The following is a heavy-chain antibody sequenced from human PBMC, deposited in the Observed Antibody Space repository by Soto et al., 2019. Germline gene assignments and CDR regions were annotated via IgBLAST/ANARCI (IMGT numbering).Heavy chain of an antibody. CDR2: ISGNGGYT. Sequence: GGSLRLSCAASGFTFSSYSMTWVRQAPGKGLEWVSTISGNGGYTYYSDSVRGRHGIARDNSKKTLYLEMESLRGDDTAVFYCEKGKANTVFGVDTLFDYWGQGTQVTVSS. CDR3: EKGKANTVFGVDTLFDY. CDR1: GFTFSSYS. J-gene: IGHJ4*02. D-gene: IGHD3-3*01. V-gene: IGHV3-23*01.